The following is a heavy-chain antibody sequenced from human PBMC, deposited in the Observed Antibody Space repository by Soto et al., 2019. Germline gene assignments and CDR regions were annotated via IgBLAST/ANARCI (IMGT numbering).Heavy chain of an antibody. Sequence: PSETLSLTCTASGGSISSYYWSWIRQPPGKGLEWIGYIYYSGSTNYNPSLKSRVTTSVDTSKNQFSLKLSSVTTADTAVYYCARRVATRQMGYYFDYWGQGTLVTVSS. CDR1: GGSISSYY. D-gene: IGHD6-6*01. CDR2: IYYSGST. V-gene: IGHV4-59*01. CDR3: ARRVATRQMGYYFDY. J-gene: IGHJ4*02.